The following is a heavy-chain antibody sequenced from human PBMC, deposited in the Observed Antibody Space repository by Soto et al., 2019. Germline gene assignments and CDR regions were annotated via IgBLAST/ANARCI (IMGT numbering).Heavy chain of an antibody. J-gene: IGHJ6*02. CDR1: GGSISSSSYY. D-gene: IGHD5-12*01. CDR3: AXHERGYSGYDPVYGMDV. Sequence: PSETLSLTCTVSGGSISSSSYYWGWIRQPPGKGLEWIGSIYYSGSTYYNPSLKSRVTISVDTSKNQFSLKLSSVTAADTAVYYCAXHERGYSGYDPVYGMDVWGQGTTVTVSS. CDR2: IYYSGST. V-gene: IGHV4-39*01.